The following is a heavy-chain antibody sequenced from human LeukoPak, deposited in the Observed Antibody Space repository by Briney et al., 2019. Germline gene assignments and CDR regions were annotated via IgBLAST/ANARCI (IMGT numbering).Heavy chain of an antibody. CDR3: ALSTINVFGPIAAAGTYDYYYGMDV. Sequence: SVKVSCKASGGTFSSYAISWVRQAPGQGLEWMGRIIPILGIANYAQKSQGRVTITADKSTSTAYMELSSLRSEDTAVYYCALSTINVFGPIAAAGTYDYYYGMDVWGQGTTVTVSS. CDR1: GGTFSSYA. J-gene: IGHJ6*02. V-gene: IGHV1-69*04. D-gene: IGHD6-13*01. CDR2: IIPILGIA.